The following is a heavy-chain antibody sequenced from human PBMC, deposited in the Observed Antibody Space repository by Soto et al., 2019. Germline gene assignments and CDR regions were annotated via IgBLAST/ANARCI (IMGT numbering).Heavy chain of an antibody. CDR2: IRSKAYGGTT. V-gene: IGHV3-49*03. Sequence: LRLSCTASGFTFGDYAMRWFRQAPGEGLEWVGCIRSKAYGGTTEYAASVKGRFTISRDDSKSIAYLQMNSLKTEDTAVYYCTRDPGTATAEDYYYSSGYYPTYYYYGMDLWGQVTTVTVSS. CDR3: TRDPGTATAEDYYYSSGYYPTYYYYGMDL. J-gene: IGHJ6*02. D-gene: IGHD3-22*01. CDR1: GFTFGDYA.